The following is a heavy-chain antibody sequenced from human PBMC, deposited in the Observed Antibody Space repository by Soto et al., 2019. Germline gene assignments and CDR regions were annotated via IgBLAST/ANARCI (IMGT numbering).Heavy chain of an antibody. D-gene: IGHD3-16*01. Sequence: QVQLVQSGAEVKKPGSSVKVSCKASGGTFSSYAISWVRQAPGQGLEWMGGIIPIFGTANYAQKFQGRVTITADESTSTAYMELSSLRSEDTAVYYCAGDWILRLGELKSPWFDPWGQGTLVTVSS. V-gene: IGHV1-69*01. CDR1: GGTFSSYA. J-gene: IGHJ5*02. CDR2: IIPIFGTA. CDR3: AGDWILRLGELKSPWFDP.